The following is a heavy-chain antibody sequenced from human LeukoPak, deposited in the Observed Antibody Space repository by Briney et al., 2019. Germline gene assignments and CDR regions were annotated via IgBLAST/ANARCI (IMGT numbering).Heavy chain of an antibody. CDR3: ASGGGTMVRGNNWFDP. D-gene: IGHD3-10*01. J-gene: IGHJ5*02. CDR2: ISSSGSNI. Sequence: PGGSLRLSCAASGFTFGDYYMSWIRQAPGKGLERVSYISSSGSNIYYADSVKGRFTISRDNAKNSLYLQMNSLRAEDTAVHYCASGGGTMVRGNNWFDPWGQGTLVTVSS. CDR1: GFTFGDYY. V-gene: IGHV3-11*01.